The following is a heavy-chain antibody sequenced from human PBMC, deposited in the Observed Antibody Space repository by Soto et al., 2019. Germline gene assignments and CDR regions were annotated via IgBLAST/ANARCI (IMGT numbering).Heavy chain of an antibody. CDR2: ISSRSSTI. CDR1: GFTFSSYS. J-gene: IGHJ6*02. CDR3: ARGARVPAAIYRYYYYGMDV. V-gene: IGHV3-48*02. D-gene: IGHD2-2*02. Sequence: GGSLRLSCAASGFTFSSYSMNWVRQAPGKGLEWVSYISSRSSTIYYADSVKGRFTISRDNAKNSLYLQMNSLRDEDTAVYYCARGARVPAAIYRYYYYGMDVWGQGTTVTVSS.